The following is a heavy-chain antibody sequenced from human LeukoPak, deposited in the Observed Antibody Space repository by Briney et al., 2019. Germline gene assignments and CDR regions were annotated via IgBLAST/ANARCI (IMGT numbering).Heavy chain of an antibody. J-gene: IGHJ6*02. V-gene: IGHV4-59*01. CDR3: AREAYYGLDV. Sequence: SETLSLTCAVYGGSFSGYYWSWIRQPPGKGLEWIGYIYYSGSNTYKPSLKSRVTMSVDTSKNQFSLKLNSVTAADTAVYYCAREAYYGLDVWGLGTTVTVSS. CDR2: IYYSGSN. CDR1: GGSFSGYY.